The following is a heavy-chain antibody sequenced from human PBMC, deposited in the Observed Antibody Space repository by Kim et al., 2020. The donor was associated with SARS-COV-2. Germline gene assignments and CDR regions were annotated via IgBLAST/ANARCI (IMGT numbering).Heavy chain of an antibody. J-gene: IGHJ4*02. CDR3: AKTRGSYGAYYFDC. D-gene: IGHD5-18*01. V-gene: IGHV3-23*01. Sequence: AASVKGRFPISRANSENTVYLQMNSLGAEDTAIYYCAKTRGSYGAYYFDCWGQGTLVTVSS.